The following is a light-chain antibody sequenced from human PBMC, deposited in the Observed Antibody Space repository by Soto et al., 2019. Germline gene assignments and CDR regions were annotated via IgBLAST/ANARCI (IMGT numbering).Light chain of an antibody. CDR3: CSFAGTNNFYIYV. CDR2: DVN. Sequence: SVLTQPPSVSGSPGQSVAISCTGTSSDVGAYNYVFWYQHHPGKAPKLIIFDVNKRPSGVPDRFSGSKSGNTASLTISGLKPDDEADYHCCSFAGTNNFYIYVFGTGTKATVL. CDR1: SSDVGAYNY. V-gene: IGLV2-11*01. J-gene: IGLJ1*01.